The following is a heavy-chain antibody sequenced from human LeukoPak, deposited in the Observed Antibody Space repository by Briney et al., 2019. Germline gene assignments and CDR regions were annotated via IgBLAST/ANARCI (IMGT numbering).Heavy chain of an antibody. CDR1: GFTLSSYE. J-gene: IGHJ4*02. CDR2: VDYSGGDT. CDR3: ARGGVDYYGSGTYYLMYYFDY. Sequence: PGGSLRLSCIASGFTLSSYEMSWIRQAPGKGLEWVSSVDYSGGDTHYADSVKGRFTISRDDPHNTLYLQMNSLRAEDTAVYFCARGGVDYYGSGTYYLMYYFDYWGQGALVTVSS. V-gene: IGHV3-23*01. D-gene: IGHD3-10*01.